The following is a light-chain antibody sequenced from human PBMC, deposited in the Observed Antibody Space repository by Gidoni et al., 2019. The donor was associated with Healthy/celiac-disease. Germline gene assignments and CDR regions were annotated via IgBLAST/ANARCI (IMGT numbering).Light chain of an antibody. CDR1: SSDVGCYNL. V-gene: IGLV2-23*02. CDR3: CSYAGSSTVV. Sequence: SALTPPASVSGSPGQSITISCTGTSSDVGCYNLVSWYQQHPGKAPKLMIYEVSKRPSGVSNRFSGSKSGNTASLTISGLQAEDEADYYCCSYAGSSTVVFGGGTKLTVL. CDR2: EVS. J-gene: IGLJ2*01.